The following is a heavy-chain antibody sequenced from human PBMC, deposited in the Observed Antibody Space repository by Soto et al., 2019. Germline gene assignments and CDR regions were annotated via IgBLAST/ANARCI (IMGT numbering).Heavy chain of an antibody. J-gene: IGHJ4*02. CDR1: GDTLSRSGVA. CDR3: VRYTGWFNFDH. Sequence: SETLSLTCGISGDTLSRSGVAWSWIRQSPSGGLEWLGRIYYSAHWSTDYALSVRSRITISPDTSRNQFSLQLDSVTPEDTAVYFCVRYTGWFNFDHWGQGTLVTVSS. CDR2: IYYSAHWST. D-gene: IGHD6-19*01. V-gene: IGHV6-1*01.